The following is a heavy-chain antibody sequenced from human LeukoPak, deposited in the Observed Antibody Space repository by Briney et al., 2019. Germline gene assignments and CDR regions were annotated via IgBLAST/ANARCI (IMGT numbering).Heavy chain of an antibody. CDR2: INPNSGGT. CDR1: GYTFTGYY. D-gene: IGHD5-24*01. J-gene: IGHJ4*02. Sequence: GASVKVSCKASGYTFTGYYMHWVRQAPGQGLEWMGWINPNSGGTNYAQKFQGRVTMTRDTSISTAYMELSRLRSDDTAVYYCARFVVSVMSEDGYNYVDYWGQGTLVTVSS. V-gene: IGHV1-2*02. CDR3: ARFVVSVMSEDGYNYVDY.